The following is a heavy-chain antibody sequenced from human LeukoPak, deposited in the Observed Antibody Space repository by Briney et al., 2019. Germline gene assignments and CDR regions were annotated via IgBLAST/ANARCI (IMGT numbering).Heavy chain of an antibody. V-gene: IGHV1-2*02. CDR2: INPNSGGT. CDR3: ARGRGYDFWSGYYTFDY. J-gene: IGHJ4*02. Sequence: ASVKVSCKASGYTFTGYYMHWVRQAPGQGLEWMGWINPNSGGTNYAQKFQGRVTMTRDTSISTAYMELSSLRSEDTAVYYCARGRGYDFWSGYYTFDYWGQGTLVTVSS. CDR1: GYTFTGYY. D-gene: IGHD3-3*01.